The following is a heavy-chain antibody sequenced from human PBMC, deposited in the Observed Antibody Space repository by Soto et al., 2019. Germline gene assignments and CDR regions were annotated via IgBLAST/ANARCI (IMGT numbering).Heavy chain of an antibody. Sequence: EVQLLESGGGLVQPGGSLRLSCAASGFTFSSYAMSWVRQAPGKGLEWVSAISGGGGSTYYADSAKGRFTITRDNSKNTLYLQMNSLRAEDTAVYYCAKSGIYCSGGSWHRNEYFDYWGQGTLVTVSS. CDR1: GFTFSSYA. D-gene: IGHD2-15*01. CDR3: AKSGIYCSGGSWHRNEYFDY. J-gene: IGHJ4*02. CDR2: ISGGGGST. V-gene: IGHV3-23*01.